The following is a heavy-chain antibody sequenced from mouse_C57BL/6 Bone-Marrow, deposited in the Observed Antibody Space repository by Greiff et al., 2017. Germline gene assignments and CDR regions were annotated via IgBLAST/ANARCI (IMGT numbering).Heavy chain of an antibody. Sequence: QVQLQQPGAELVKPGASVTVSCKASGYTFTSYWMHWVKQWPGQGLEWIGRIHPSDSDTNYTQKLKGKATLTVDKSSSTAYMQLSSLTSEGSAVYYCASYYGGSPGYWGPGTTLTVSS. CDR3: ASYYGGSPGY. D-gene: IGHD1-1*01. CDR1: GYTFTSYW. J-gene: IGHJ2*01. V-gene: IGHV1-74*01. CDR2: IHPSDSDT.